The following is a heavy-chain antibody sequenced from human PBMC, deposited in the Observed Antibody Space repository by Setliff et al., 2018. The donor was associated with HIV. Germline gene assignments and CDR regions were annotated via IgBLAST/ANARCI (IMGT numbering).Heavy chain of an antibody. D-gene: IGHD2-8*01. J-gene: IGHJ6*02. CDR2: IYHSGNT. CDR1: GYSISSGYY. CDR3: ARGRSCESDWCWLYYNYYYGMDV. Sequence: SETLSLTCAVSGYSISSGYYWGWIRQPPGEGLEWIGSIYHSGNTYYNASLKSRVTISVDTSKNQFSLKLSSVTAADTAVYYCARGRSCESDWCWLYYNYYYGMDVWAQGTAVTVSS. V-gene: IGHV4-38-2*01.